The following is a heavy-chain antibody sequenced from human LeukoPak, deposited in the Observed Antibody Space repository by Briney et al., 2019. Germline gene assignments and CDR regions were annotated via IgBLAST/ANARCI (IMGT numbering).Heavy chain of an antibody. CDR2: ISPYNGDT. V-gene: IGHV1-18*01. Sequence: ASVKVSCKASGYTFTSYGICWVRQAPGQGLEWMGWISPYNGDTNYAQKIQGRVTMTTDTYTSTACMELRSLRSDDTAVYYCARVLFSSSANWFDPWGQGTLVTVSS. D-gene: IGHD6-6*01. J-gene: IGHJ5*02. CDR1: GYTFTSYG. CDR3: ARVLFSSSANWFDP.